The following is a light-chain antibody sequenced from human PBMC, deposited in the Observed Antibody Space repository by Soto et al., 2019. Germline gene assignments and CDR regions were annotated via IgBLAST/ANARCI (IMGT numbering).Light chain of an antibody. J-gene: IGKJ5*01. CDR3: QQTYSAPA. CDR2: TAS. Sequence: DIQMTQSPSSLSASVGDRVTITCRASRSIGTFLYWYQHKPGKAPKLLIYTASNLQSGVPSRFSGSGSGTDFTLTISSLQPEDFATYYCQQTYSAPAFGQGTRLEMK. CDR1: RSIGTF. V-gene: IGKV1-39*01.